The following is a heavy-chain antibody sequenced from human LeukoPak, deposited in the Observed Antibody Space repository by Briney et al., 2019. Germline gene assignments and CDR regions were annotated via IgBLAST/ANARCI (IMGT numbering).Heavy chain of an antibody. J-gene: IGHJ4*02. Sequence: SETLSLTCAVYGGSFSGYYWSWIRQPPGKGLEWIGEINHSGSTNYNPSLKSRVTISVDTSKNQFSLKPSSVTAADTAVYYCARGGWGGRWLQLSYFDYWGQGTLVTVSS. CDR2: INHSGST. D-gene: IGHD5-12*01. CDR1: GGSFSGYY. V-gene: IGHV4-34*01. CDR3: ARGGWGGRWLQLSYFDY.